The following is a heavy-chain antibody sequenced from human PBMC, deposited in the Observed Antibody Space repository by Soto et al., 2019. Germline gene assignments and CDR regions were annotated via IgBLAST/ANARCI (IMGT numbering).Heavy chain of an antibody. CDR2: IWYDGSNK. V-gene: IGHV3-33*01. J-gene: IGHJ4*02. Sequence: QVQLVESGGGVVQPGRSLRLSCAASGFTFSSYGMHWVRQAPDKGLEWVAVIWYDGSNKYYADSVKGRFTISRDNSKNTLYLQMNSLRAEDTAVYYCARDGRSGYCSGGSCAGLDYWGQGTLVTVSS. CDR3: ARDGRSGYCSGGSCAGLDY. CDR1: GFTFSSYG. D-gene: IGHD2-15*01.